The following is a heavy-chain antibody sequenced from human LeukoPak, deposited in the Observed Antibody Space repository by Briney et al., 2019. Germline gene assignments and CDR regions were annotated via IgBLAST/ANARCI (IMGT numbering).Heavy chain of an antibody. Sequence: GASVKVSCKASGGTFSSYAISWVRQAPGQGLEWMGWISAYNGNTNYAQKLQGRVTMTTDTSTSTAYMELRSLRSDDTAVYYCARAFSRIQLRWFDPWGQGTLVTVSS. J-gene: IGHJ5*02. D-gene: IGHD5-18*01. CDR1: GGTFSSYA. V-gene: IGHV1-18*01. CDR3: ARAFSRIQLRWFDP. CDR2: ISAYNGNT.